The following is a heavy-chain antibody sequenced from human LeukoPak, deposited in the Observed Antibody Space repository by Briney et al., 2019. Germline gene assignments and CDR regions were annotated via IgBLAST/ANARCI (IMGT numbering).Heavy chain of an antibody. V-gene: IGHV3-66*01. J-gene: IGHJ4*02. CDR3: ARAGMYYYDSSGYLDY. D-gene: IGHD3-22*01. Sequence: PGGSLRLSCAASGFTFSSYAMHWVRQAPGKGLEWVSVIYSGGSTYYADSVKGRFTISRDNSKNTLYLQMNSLRAEDTAVYYCARAGMYYYDSSGYLDYWGQGTLVTVSS. CDR2: IYSGGST. CDR1: GFTFSSYA.